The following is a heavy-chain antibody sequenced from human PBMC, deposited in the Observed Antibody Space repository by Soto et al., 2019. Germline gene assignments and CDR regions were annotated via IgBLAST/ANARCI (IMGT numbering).Heavy chain of an antibody. J-gene: IGHJ4*02. CDR2: IYYSGST. CDR3: ARGMVRGAPIDY. Sequence: SETLSLTCTVSGGSISSGGYYWSWIRQHPGKGLEWIGYIYYSGSTYYNPSLKSRVTISVDTSKNQFSLKLSSVTAADTAVYYCARGMVRGAPIDYWGQGTLVTVSS. D-gene: IGHD3-10*01. V-gene: IGHV4-31*03. CDR1: GGSISSGGYY.